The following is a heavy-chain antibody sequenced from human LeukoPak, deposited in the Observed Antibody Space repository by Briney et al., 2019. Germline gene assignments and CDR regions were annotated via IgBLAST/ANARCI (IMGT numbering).Heavy chain of an antibody. CDR1: GYKFTSYW. D-gene: IGHD6-13*01. V-gene: IGHV5-51*01. Sequence: GESLKISCKASGYKFTSYWIGWVRQTPGHDLEWMGSIFPLDFDATYSPSFQGQVTISADKSISTAYLQWSSLKASDTAMYYCARLADYYYYYYMDVWGKGTTVTVSS. J-gene: IGHJ6*03. CDR3: ARLADYYYYYYMDV. CDR2: IFPLDFDA.